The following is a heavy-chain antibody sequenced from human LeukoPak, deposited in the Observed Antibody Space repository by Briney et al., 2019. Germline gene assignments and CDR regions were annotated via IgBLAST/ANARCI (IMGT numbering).Heavy chain of an antibody. V-gene: IGHV3-30*17. D-gene: IGHD6-19*01. CDR3: GRQVAPGQWLVDL. CDR2: MSTDGSLQ. J-gene: IGHJ5*02. CDR1: GFAFSNYA. Sequence: GGSLRLSCVXSGFAFSNYAIHWVRRPPGKGLEWVAVMSTDGSLQYYANSVKGRFTISRDNYKSTLFLQMNSLSAADTAVYYCGRQVAPGQWLVDLWGQGTLVTVSS.